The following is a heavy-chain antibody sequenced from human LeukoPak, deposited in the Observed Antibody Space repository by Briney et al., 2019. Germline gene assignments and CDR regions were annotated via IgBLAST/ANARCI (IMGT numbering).Heavy chain of an antibody. V-gene: IGHV4-39*07. D-gene: IGHD3-22*01. Sequence: SETLSLTCTVSGGSISSGSYYWGWIRQPPGKGLEWIGSIYYSGSTYYNPSLKSRVTISVDTSKNQFSLKLSSVTAADTAVYYCARALFRYTSGYHREFDYWGQGTLVTVSS. J-gene: IGHJ4*02. CDR2: IYYSGST. CDR3: ARALFRYTSGYHREFDY. CDR1: GGSISSGSYY.